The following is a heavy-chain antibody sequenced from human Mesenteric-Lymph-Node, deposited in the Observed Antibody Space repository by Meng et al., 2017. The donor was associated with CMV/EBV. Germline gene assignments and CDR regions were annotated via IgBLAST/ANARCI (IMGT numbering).Heavy chain of an antibody. CDR1: GFTFSSYA. J-gene: IGHJ4*02. CDR2: ISGSGDNT. CDR3: AKGFGWPINFDY. Sequence: GESLKISCAASGFTFSSYAMSWVRQTPGKGLEWVSSISGSGDNTYYADSVKGRFTISRDNSKTTLYLQMNSLRAEDTAVYYCAKGFGWPINFDYWGQGTLVTVSS. V-gene: IGHV3-23*01. D-gene: IGHD6-19*01.